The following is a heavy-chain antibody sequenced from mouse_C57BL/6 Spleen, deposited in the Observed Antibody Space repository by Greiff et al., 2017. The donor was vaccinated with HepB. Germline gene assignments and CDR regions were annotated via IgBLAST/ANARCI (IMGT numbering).Heavy chain of an antibody. CDR1: GFTFSSYA. J-gene: IGHJ2*01. V-gene: IGHV5-4*03. Sequence: EVKVEESGGGLVKPGGSLKLSCAASGFTFSSYAMSWVRQTPEKRLEWVATISDGGSYTYYPDNVKGRFTISRDNAKNNLYLQMSHLKSEDTAMYYCTRSAPSYGSSPYYFDYWGQGTTLTVSS. CDR3: TRSAPSYGSSPYYFDY. CDR2: ISDGGSYT. D-gene: IGHD1-1*01.